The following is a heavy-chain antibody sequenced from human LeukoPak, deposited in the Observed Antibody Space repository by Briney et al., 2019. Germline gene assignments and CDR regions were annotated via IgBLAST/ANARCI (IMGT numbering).Heavy chain of an antibody. CDR1: GFTFSSYG. CDR2: IRYDGSNK. V-gene: IGHV3-30*02. J-gene: IGHJ4*02. CDR3: AKSYGSGSYYVPFDY. D-gene: IGHD3-10*01. Sequence: PGGSLRLSCAASGFTFSSYGMHWVRQAPGKGLEWVAFIRYDGSNKYYADSVKGRSTISRDNSKNTLYLQMNSLRAEDTAVYYCAKSYGSGSYYVPFDYWGQGTLVTVSS.